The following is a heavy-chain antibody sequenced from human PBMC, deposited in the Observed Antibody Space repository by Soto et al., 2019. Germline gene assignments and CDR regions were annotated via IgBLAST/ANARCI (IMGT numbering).Heavy chain of an antibody. CDR1: GFTFSSYW. D-gene: IGHD6-13*01. CDR2: INSDGSST. V-gene: IGHV3-74*01. CDR3: AREFRSSWTLYFDL. J-gene: IGHJ2*01. Sequence: GGSLRLSCAASGFTFSSYWMHWVRQAPGKGLVWVSRINSDGSSTSYADSVKGRFTISRDNAKNTLYLQMNSLRAEDTAVYYCAREFRSSWTLYFDLWGRGTLVTVSS.